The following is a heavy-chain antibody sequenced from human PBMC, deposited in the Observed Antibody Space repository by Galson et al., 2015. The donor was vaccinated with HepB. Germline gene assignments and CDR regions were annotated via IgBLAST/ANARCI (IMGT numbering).Heavy chain of an antibody. Sequence: SLRLSCAASGFTFSYYAMSWVRQAPGKGLEWVSAITPSDANTYSADSMKGRFTISRDNSQNTLFLQINSLRVDDTAMYFCAKVFPEKTDGWYRQALYYFDSWGQGTRVTVSS. D-gene: IGHD6-19*01. CDR1: GFTFSYYA. V-gene: IGHV3-23*01. CDR3: AKVFPEKTDGWYRQALYYFDS. CDR2: ITPSDANT. J-gene: IGHJ4*02.